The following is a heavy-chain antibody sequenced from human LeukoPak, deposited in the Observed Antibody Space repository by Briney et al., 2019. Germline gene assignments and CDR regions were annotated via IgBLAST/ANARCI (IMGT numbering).Heavy chain of an antibody. J-gene: IGHJ6*02. CDR1: GGSISSYY. CDR2: IYYSGST. D-gene: IGHD6-6*01. Sequence: SETLSLTCTVSGGSISSYYWSWIRQPPGKGLEWIGYIYYSGSTNYNPSLKSRVTISVDTSKNQFSLKLSSVTAADTAVYYCARLYSSSDYYYYGMDVWGQGTTVTVSS. V-gene: IGHV4-59*08. CDR3: ARLYSSSDYYYYGMDV.